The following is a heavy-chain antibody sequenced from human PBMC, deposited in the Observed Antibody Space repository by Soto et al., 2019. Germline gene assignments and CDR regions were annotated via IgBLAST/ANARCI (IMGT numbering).Heavy chain of an antibody. D-gene: IGHD3-22*01. J-gene: IGHJ4*02. CDR2: INPNGGGT. Sequence: ASVKVSCKASGYTFTGHYMHWVLQAPGQGLEGMGWINPNGGGTNYAQKFQGWVTMTRDTSISTAYMELSGLRSDDTAVYYGAIGYYYDSSGYHFDYWGQGTLLTVSS. V-gene: IGHV1-2*04. CDR1: GYTFTGHY. CDR3: AIGYYYDSSGYHFDY.